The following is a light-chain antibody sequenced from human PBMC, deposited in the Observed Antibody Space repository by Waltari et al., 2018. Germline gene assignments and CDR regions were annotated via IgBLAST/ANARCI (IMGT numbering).Light chain of an antibody. CDR2: DNN. CDR3: ATWDSSLSAGV. CDR1: NSNTGNNY. Sequence: QSVLTQPPSVSAAPGPRVTISCPGSNSNTGNNYVPCYQQLPGTAPKLLIYDNNKRPSGIPDRISGSKSGTSATLGITGLQTGDEADYYCATWDSSLSAGVFGGGTKLTVL. J-gene: IGLJ3*02. V-gene: IGLV1-51*01.